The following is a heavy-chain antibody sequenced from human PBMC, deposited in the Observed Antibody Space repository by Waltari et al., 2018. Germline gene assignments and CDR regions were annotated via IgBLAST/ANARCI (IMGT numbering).Heavy chain of an antibody. D-gene: IGHD6-6*01. V-gene: IGHV3-7*01. CDR3: GRLIAARASPGGY. Sequence: EVQLVESGGGLVQPGGSLRLSCAASGFTFSSYWMSWVRQAPGKGREWMANVKEEGSEKNYADCVKGGMTFSRDNAKNSMYLEMNSLGAGETAVYYCGRLIAARASPGGYWGQGTLVTVSS. CDR2: VKEEGSEK. J-gene: IGHJ4*02. CDR1: GFTFSSYW.